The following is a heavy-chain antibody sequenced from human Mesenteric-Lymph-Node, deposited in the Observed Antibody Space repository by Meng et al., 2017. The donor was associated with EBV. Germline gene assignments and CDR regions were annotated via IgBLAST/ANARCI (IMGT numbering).Heavy chain of an antibody. CDR1: GFTFSSYG. D-gene: IGHD5-12*01. CDR2: KAHYESYQ. V-gene: IGHV3-30*03. J-gene: IGHJ4*02. CDR3: TRGGWLRLLRGFLDY. Sequence: GGGVVQPGRSLSFTCEAFGFTFSSYGMHWVRHAPGKGLEWVAIKAHYESYQYYADSLKGRFIISRDNSKNALFLQMNSLRAEETAVYYCTRGGWLRLLRGFLDYWGQGTLVTVSS.